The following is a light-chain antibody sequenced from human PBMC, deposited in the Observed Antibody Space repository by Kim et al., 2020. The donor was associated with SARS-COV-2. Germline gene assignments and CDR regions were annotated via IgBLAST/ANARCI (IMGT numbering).Light chain of an antibody. J-gene: IGLJ3*02. V-gene: IGLV4-60*03. Sequence: SVKVTWTLSSGHSGYIIAWHQHQPGKAPRYLMKLEGSGSYNKGGGVPDRFSGAGSGADRYLTISNRQSEDEADYYCETWDSNTRVFGGGTQLTVL. CDR3: ETWDSNTRV. CDR2: LEGSGSY. CDR1: SGHSGYI.